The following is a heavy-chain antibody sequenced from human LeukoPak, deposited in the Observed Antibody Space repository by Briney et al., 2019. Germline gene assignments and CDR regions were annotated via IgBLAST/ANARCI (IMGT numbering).Heavy chain of an antibody. D-gene: IGHD6-6*01. CDR3: ATQVGAARTYFDY. CDR2: IYYSGTT. CDR1: AGSNSSGGYY. Sequence: SETLSLTCTVSAGSNSSGGYYWGWIRQPPGKGLQWIGSIYYSGTTYYNPSLKSRVTISVDASKNQFSLNLNSVTAADTAVYYCATQVGAARTYFDYWGQGTLVTVSS. J-gene: IGHJ4*02. V-gene: IGHV4-39*01.